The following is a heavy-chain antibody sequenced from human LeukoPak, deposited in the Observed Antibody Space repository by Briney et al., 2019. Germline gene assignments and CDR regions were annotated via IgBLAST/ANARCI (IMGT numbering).Heavy chain of an antibody. CDR3: ARGPLTSPRNWFDP. CDR2: MNHSGRT. Sequence: SETLSLTCAVYGRSFSGYYWSWIRQPPGKGLEWIGEMNHSGRTNYNPSLKSRVTISVDTSKNQFSLKLSSVTAADTAVYYCARGPLTSPRNWFDPWGQGTLVTVSS. D-gene: IGHD2-2*01. V-gene: IGHV4-34*01. J-gene: IGHJ5*02. CDR1: GRSFSGYY.